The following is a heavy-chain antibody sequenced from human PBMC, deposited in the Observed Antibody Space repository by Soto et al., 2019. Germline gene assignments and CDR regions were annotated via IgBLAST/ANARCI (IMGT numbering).Heavy chain of an antibody. CDR2: IAHDGSNE. CDR1: PPSPPTYP. V-gene: IGHV3-30-3*01. J-gene: IGHJ5*02. CDR3: AKGADWFGP. Sequence: QVQLVESGGGVVQPGKSLRLSSAPSPPSPPTYPLPRPRHPPGRGLEWLAVIAHDGSNEYYADSVKGRFTISRDNSRNTLYLQMNSLRPEDTAVFYCAKGADWFGPWGQGTLVTVSS.